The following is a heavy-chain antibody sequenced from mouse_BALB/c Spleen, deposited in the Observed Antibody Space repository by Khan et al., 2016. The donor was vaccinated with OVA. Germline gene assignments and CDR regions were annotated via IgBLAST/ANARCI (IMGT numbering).Heavy chain of an antibody. CDR2: IWAGGST. CDR3: ARNYDRDVEYFDF. Sequence: VQLKESGPGLVAPSQSLSITCTVSGFSLTNYGVHWVRQPPGKGLEWLGIIWAGGSTNYNSDHMSRLTISKDNSKSQVFMKMDSLQSEDTAVYYCARNYDRDVEYFDFWGAGTTVTVSS. J-gene: IGHJ1*01. V-gene: IGHV2-9*02. CDR1: GFSLTNYG. D-gene: IGHD2-4*01.